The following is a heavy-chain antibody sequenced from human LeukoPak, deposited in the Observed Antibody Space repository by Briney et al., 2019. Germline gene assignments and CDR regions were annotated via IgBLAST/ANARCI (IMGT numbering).Heavy chain of an antibody. D-gene: IGHD4-17*01. CDR1: GFTFSSYN. V-gene: IGHV3-48*01. Sequence: PSGGSLRLSCAVSGFTFSSYNMNWVRQAPWKGLEWVSYISGGSTTIYYAGSVKGRFTISRDNSKNTLYLQMNSLRAEDTAVYYCAKDLRLVGDYEYYYGMDVWGQGTTVTVSS. CDR2: ISGGSTTI. CDR3: AKDLRLVGDYEYYYGMDV. J-gene: IGHJ6*02.